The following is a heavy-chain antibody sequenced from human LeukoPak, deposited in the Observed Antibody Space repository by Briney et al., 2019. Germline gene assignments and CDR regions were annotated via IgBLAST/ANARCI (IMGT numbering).Heavy chain of an antibody. V-gene: IGHV4-59*12. CDR1: GGSISSYY. CDR3: ARDFLMDV. CDR2: IYYSGST. Sequence: SETLSLTCTVSGGSISSYYWNWIRQPPGKGLEWIGYIYYSGSTYYNPSLKSRVTISVDTSKNQFSLKLSSVTAADTAVYYCARDFLMDVWGKGTTVTVSS. J-gene: IGHJ6*03.